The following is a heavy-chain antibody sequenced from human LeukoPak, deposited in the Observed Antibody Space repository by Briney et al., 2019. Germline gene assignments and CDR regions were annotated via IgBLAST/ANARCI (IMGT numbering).Heavy chain of an antibody. J-gene: IGHJ4*02. CDR1: GGSISSYY. CDR3: ARESLTWATAKHYFAY. V-gene: IGHV4-59*01. CDR2: IYYSRST. D-gene: IGHD2-21*02. Sequence: SETLSLTCTVSGGSISSYYWSWIRQPPGKGLEWIGYIYYSRSTNYNPSLKSRLTISVDKPKNHFSLKQSSVTAADTGVYYCARESLTWATAKHYFAYWGEGTLVTVSS.